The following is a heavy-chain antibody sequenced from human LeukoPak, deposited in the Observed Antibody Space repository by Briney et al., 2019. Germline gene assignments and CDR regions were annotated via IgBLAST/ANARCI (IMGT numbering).Heavy chain of an antibody. CDR2: IYYSGST. CDR3: TGGSIAYYYRDV. J-gene: IGHJ6*03. V-gene: IGHV4-59*01. Sequence: PSETLSLTCTVSGGSISSYYWSWIRQPPGKGLEWIGNIYYSGSTNYNPSLKSRVTISVDTSKNQFSLKLSSVTAADTAVYYCTGGSIAYYYRDVWGKGPTVTIS. D-gene: IGHD3-16*01. CDR1: GGSISSYY.